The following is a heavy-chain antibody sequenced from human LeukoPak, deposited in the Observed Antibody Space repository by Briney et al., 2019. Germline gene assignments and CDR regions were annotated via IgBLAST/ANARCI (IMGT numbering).Heavy chain of an antibody. J-gene: IGHJ4*02. D-gene: IGHD6-13*01. CDR1: GFTFSSYA. CDR3: AKDRYSSSWYNGPDY. CDR2: ISGSGGST. V-gene: IGHV3-23*01. Sequence: GGSLRLSCAASGFTFSSYAMSWVRQAPGKGLEWVSAISGSGGSTYYADSVKGRFTISGDNSKNTLYLQMNSLRAEDTAVYYCAKDRYSSSWYNGPDYWGQGTLVTVSS.